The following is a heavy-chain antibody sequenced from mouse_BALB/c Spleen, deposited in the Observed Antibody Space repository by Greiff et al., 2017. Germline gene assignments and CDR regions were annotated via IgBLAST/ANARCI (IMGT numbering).Heavy chain of an antibody. CDR3: ARRSSSYGYFDY. V-gene: IGHV1-54*01. D-gene: IGHD1-1*01. J-gene: IGHJ2*01. Sequence: QVQLKESGAELVRPGTSVKVSCKASGYAFTNYLIEWVKQRPGQGLEWIGVINPGSGGTNYNEKFKGKATLTADKSSSTAYMQLRSLTSDDSAVYFCARRSSSYGYFDYWGQGTTLTVSS. CDR1: GYAFTNYL. CDR2: INPGSGGT.